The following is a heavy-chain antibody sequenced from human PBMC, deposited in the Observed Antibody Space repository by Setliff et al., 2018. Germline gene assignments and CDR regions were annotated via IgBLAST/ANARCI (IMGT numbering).Heavy chain of an antibody. CDR2: ISSSSSYI. V-gene: IGHV3-21*01. D-gene: IGHD6-13*01. J-gene: IGHJ1*01. CDR3: VTHRPGEQQLATYFQH. Sequence: PGGSLRLSCAASGFTFSSYSMNWVRQAPGKGLEWVSSISSSSSYIYYADSVKGRFTISRDNAKNSLYLQMNSLRAEDTAVYYCVTHRPGEQQLATYFQHWGQGTLVTVSS. CDR1: GFTFSSYS.